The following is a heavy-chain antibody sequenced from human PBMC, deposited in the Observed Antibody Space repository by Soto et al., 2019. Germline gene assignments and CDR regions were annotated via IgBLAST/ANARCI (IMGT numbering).Heavy chain of an antibody. CDR3: ARSFSYGYFHYYGMDV. Sequence: PGGSLRLSCAASGFTFSSYSMNWVRQAPGKGLEWVSSISSSSSYIYYADSVKGRFTISRDNAKNSLYLQMNSLRAEDTAVYYCARSFSYGYFHYYGMDVWGQGTTVTVSS. CDR1: GFTFSSYS. D-gene: IGHD5-18*01. V-gene: IGHV3-21*01. J-gene: IGHJ6*02. CDR2: ISSSSSYI.